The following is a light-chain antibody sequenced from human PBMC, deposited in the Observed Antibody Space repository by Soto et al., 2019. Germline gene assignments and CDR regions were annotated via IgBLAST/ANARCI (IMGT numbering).Light chain of an antibody. Sequence: QSALTQPASVSGSPGQSITISCTGTTNDIGGYNYVSWYQQHPGRAPKLMIYEVTNRPSGVSNRFSGSKSGNTASLTISGLRAEDEADYYCSSYTSSSTLVVFGGGTKLTVL. CDR2: EVT. V-gene: IGLV2-14*01. J-gene: IGLJ2*01. CDR3: SSYTSSSTLVV. CDR1: TNDIGGYNY.